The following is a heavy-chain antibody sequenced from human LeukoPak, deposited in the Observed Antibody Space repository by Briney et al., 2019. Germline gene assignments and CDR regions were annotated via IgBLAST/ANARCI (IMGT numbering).Heavy chain of an antibody. V-gene: IGHV1-46*01. D-gene: IGHD6-19*01. CDR3: ARPGLAVAGTPVGDAFDI. J-gene: IGHJ3*02. CDR1: GYTXTSYY. CDR2: INPSSGST. Sequence: ASVKVSCKASGYTXTSYYMHGVRQAPGQGLEWTGTINPSSGSTSYAQKFQGRVTMTRDTSTSTVYMELSSLRSGDTAVYYCARPGLAVAGTPVGDAFDIWGQGTMVTVSS.